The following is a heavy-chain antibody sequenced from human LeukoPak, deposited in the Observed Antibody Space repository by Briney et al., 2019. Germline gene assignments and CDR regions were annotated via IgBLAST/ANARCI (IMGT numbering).Heavy chain of an antibody. Sequence: PSETLSLTSTVSGGSISRSGYYWAWIRQPPGKGLEWIASSDYTGSKTYNPSLKSRVTVSVDTSKNQFFLKLTSVTAADTAVYYCAKDFGDFRTDYWGQGTLVTVSS. CDR1: GGSISRSGYY. V-gene: IGHV4-39*01. J-gene: IGHJ4*02. CDR2: SDYTGSK. D-gene: IGHD4-17*01. CDR3: AKDFGDFRTDY.